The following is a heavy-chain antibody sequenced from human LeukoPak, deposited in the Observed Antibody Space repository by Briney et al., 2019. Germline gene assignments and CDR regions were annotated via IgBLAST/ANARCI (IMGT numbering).Heavy chain of an antibody. Sequence: SETLSLTCSISGDSISTSSYYWGWIRQPPGKGLEWIGTIYYSGSTYYNPSLTSRVTISVDASKNQFSLKLSSVTAADTAVYYCARHKDYYYSYMDVWGKGTTVTISS. V-gene: IGHV4-39*01. J-gene: IGHJ6*03. CDR3: ARHKDYYYSYMDV. CDR2: IYYSGST. CDR1: GDSISTSSYY.